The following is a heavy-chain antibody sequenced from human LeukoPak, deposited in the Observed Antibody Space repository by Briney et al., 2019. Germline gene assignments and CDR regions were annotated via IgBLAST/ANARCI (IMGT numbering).Heavy chain of an antibody. CDR2: VYTTGST. Sequence: SETLSLTCTVSGDSISSGSYYWGWLRQPAGKGLEWIGLVYTTGSTNYNPSLKSRVTISVDTSKNQFSLNLTSVTAADTALYYCARKFDFWGQGTLVTVSS. CDR1: GDSISSGSYY. V-gene: IGHV4-61*02. J-gene: IGHJ4*02. CDR3: ARKFDF.